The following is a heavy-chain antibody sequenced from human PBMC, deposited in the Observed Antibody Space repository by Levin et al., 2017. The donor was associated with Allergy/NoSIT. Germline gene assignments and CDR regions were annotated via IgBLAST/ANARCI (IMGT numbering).Heavy chain of an antibody. CDR3: ARDSTGFVVVPAAIDY. D-gene: IGHD2-2*01. V-gene: IGHV3-48*02. Sequence: AGESLKISCAASGFTFSSYSMNWVRQAPGKGLEWVSYISSSSSTIYYADSVKGRFTISRDNAKNSLYLQMNSLRDEDTAVYYCARDSTGFVVVPAAIDYWGQGTLVTVSS. CDR1: GFTFSSYS. CDR2: ISSSSSTI. J-gene: IGHJ4*02.